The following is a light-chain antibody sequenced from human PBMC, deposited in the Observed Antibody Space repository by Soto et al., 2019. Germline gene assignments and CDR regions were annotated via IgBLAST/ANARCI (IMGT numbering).Light chain of an antibody. CDR1: SSNIGSNY. J-gene: IGLJ3*02. V-gene: IGLV1-47*01. Sequence: QSALTQSPSASGTPGQRVTISCSGSSSNIGSNYVYWYQQLPGTAPKLLIYRNDQRPSGGPERFSGSKSGTSASLAISGLRSDDEADYYCAAWDDSLSGVVFGGGTKLTVL. CDR3: AAWDDSLSGVV. CDR2: RND.